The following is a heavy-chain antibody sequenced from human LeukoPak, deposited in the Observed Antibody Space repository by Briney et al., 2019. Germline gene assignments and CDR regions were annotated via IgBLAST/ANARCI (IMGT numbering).Heavy chain of an antibody. CDR3: TRRGKQQPNDY. CDR1: GGSISSSSYY. J-gene: IGHJ4*02. Sequence: SSETLSLTCTVSGGSISSSSYYWGWIRQSPGKGLEWIGSIYSSGSTYYNPSLKSRVTISADTSKNQFSLELSSVTAADTAVYYCTRRGKQQPNDYWGQGTLVTVSS. V-gene: IGHV4-39*01. D-gene: IGHD6-13*01. CDR2: IYSSGST.